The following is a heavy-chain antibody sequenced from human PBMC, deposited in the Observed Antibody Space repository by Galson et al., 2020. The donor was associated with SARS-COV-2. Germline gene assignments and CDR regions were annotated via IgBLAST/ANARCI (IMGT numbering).Heavy chain of an antibody. J-gene: IGHJ4*02. CDR3: LAYSSTRQSF. D-gene: IGHD2-2*01. CDR1: RFTFSDYA. V-gene: IGHV3-64D*09. Sequence: GGPLTLSCSASRFTFSDYALPWVRQAQGTALPSVSAMSSNGGTSFYIDSVNDRFTMSRDNSKNTFYLQMTGLRLEDTAVYYCLAYSSTRQSFWGQGTLVTVSS. CDR2: MSSNGGTS.